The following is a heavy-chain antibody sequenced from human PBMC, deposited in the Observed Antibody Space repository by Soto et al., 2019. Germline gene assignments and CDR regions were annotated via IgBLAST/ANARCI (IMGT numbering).Heavy chain of an antibody. CDR2: ISTDGSIT. V-gene: IGHV3-74*01. CDR3: ARDTNGLHY. Sequence: EVQLVESGGGLVQPGGSLRLSCAASGLIFSIYKMHWVRQAPGKGLVWVSRISTDGSITDYADSVKGRFTVSRDNAKNTLYLQMNSLRVDDTAVYYCARDTNGLHYWGQGTLVTVSS. CDR1: GLIFSIYK. J-gene: IGHJ4*02. D-gene: IGHD2-8*01.